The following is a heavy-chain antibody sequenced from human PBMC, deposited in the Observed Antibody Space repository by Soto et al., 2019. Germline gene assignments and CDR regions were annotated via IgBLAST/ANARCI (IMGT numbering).Heavy chain of an antibody. J-gene: IGHJ4*02. V-gene: IGHV4-59*01. CDR2: VFFGGTT. CDR1: GGSISSYS. Sequence: TSETLSLTCTVSGGSISSYSWSWIRQPPGKGLEWIGYVFFGGTTNYNPSLKSRVTISLDTSKNHFSLKLASVTAADTAVYYCARSVYDTLAGYNSFYFDYWGQGTLVTVSS. D-gene: IGHD3-9*01. CDR3: ARSVYDTLAGYNSFYFDY.